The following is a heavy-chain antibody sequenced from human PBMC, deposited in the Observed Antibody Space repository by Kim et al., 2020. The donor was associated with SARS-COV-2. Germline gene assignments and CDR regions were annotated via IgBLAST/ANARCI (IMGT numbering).Heavy chain of an antibody. D-gene: IGHD3-22*01. CDR1: GFKFGDYA. Sequence: GGSLRLSCTTSGFKFGDYALSCIRQAPGKGLEWVGLIRVKGFGATTEYAASVKGRFTISRDDSKSIAYLHLSSLKAEDTAVYYCCRVNVGSTGYYLSEYWGQGALITVSS. V-gene: IGHV3-49*03. J-gene: IGHJ4*02. CDR2: IRVKGFGATT. CDR3: CRVNVGSTGYYLSEY.